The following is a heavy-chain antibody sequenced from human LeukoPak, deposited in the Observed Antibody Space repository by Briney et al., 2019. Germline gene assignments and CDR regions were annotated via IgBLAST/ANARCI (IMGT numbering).Heavy chain of an antibody. J-gene: IGHJ4*02. D-gene: IGHD3-10*01. CDR3: TTDKTFHYGSESYPFDY. Sequence: GGSLRLSCAASGFTFSNAWMSWVRQAPGKGLEWVGRIKSKTDGETTDYAAPVKGRFTISRDDSKNTLYLQMNSLKPEDTAVYYCTTDKTFHYGSESYPFDYWGQGTLVTVSS. CDR2: IKSKTDGETT. V-gene: IGHV3-15*01. CDR1: GFTFSNAW.